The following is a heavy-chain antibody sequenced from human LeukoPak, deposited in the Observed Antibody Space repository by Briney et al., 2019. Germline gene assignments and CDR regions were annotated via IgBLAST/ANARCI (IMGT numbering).Heavy chain of an antibody. V-gene: IGHV4-59*02. J-gene: IGHJ4*02. CDR1: GVSVSSYY. CDR3: ARLGQLYDPLTGSANPHYFDY. Sequence: SETLSLTCTVSGVSVSSYYWSWIRQPPGKGLEWIGYIYYSGSTNFNPSLKSRINISLDTSKNQFSLNLNSVTAADTAVYYCARLGQLYDPLTGSANPHYFDYWGQGTLVTVSS. CDR2: IYYSGST. D-gene: IGHD3-9*01.